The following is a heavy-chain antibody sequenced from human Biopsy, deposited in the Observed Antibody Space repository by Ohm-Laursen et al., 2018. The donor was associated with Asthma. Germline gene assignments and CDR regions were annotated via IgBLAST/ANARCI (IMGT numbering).Heavy chain of an antibody. J-gene: IGHJ4*02. CDR2: IYYGGST. CDR1: GGSISSGGYY. Sequence: SQTLSLTCTVSGGSISSGGYYWSWIRQHPGKGLEWIGYIYYGGSTYYNPSLKSRVTISVDTSKNQFSLKLSSVTAADTAVYYCARGPPVDREDWGQGTLVTVSS. D-gene: IGHD5-24*01. CDR3: ARGPPVDRED. V-gene: IGHV4-31*03.